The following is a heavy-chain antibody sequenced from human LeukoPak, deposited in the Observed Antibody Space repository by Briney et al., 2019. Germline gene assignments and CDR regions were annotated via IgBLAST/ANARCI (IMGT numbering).Heavy chain of an antibody. Sequence: ASVKVSCKTSGYSFTNSGVSWVRQAPGQGLEWMGWISAYNGNAKYAQKVQDRVTLTTDTSTSTAYMELGSLRAEDTAVYYCARFSYYFDYWGQGTLVTVSS. J-gene: IGHJ4*02. CDR3: ARFSYYFDY. CDR2: ISAYNGNA. CDR1: GYSFTNSG. V-gene: IGHV1-18*01. D-gene: IGHD6-6*01.